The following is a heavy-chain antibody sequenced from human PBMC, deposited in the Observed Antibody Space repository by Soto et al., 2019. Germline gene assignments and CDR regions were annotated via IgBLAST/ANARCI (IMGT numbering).Heavy chain of an antibody. CDR2: ISPTSNTI. Sequence: GGSLRLSCGASEFMFESYGMNWVRQAPGMGLEWLSYISPTSNTIDYADSVKGRFTISRDNARNTLNLQMNSLTAEDTAIYYCATAGPSPSYQYTLDVWGQGTTVTVSS. CDR1: EFMFESYG. V-gene: IGHV3-48*04. J-gene: IGHJ6*02. CDR3: ATAGPSPSYQYTLDV. D-gene: IGHD2-2*01.